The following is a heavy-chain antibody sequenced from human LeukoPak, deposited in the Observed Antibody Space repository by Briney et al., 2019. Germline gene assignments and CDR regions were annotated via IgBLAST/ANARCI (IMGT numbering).Heavy chain of an antibody. Sequence: PSETLSLTCTVSGGSISSYYWSWIRQPPGKGVEWIGYIYYSGSTNYNPSLKSRLTISVDTSKNQFSLKLSSVTAADTAVYYCARAAGPLAAPDFWGQGTPVTVSS. D-gene: IGHD6-13*01. V-gene: IGHV4-59*01. CDR2: IYYSGST. J-gene: IGHJ4*02. CDR1: GGSISSYY. CDR3: ARAAGPLAAPDF.